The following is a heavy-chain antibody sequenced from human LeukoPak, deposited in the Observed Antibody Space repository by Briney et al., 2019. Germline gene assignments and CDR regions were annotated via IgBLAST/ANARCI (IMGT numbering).Heavy chain of an antibody. Sequence: SQTLSLTCAIYGDSVSSDSAAWTWIRQSPSRGLEWLGRTFYRSKWNNEYEVSVKSRITINPDTSKNQFSLQLNSVTPEDTAVYYCARERSGFDYWGQGTLVTVSS. D-gene: IGHD3-3*01. CDR3: ARERSGFDY. CDR2: TFYRSKWNN. V-gene: IGHV6-1*01. J-gene: IGHJ4*02. CDR1: GDSVSSDSAA.